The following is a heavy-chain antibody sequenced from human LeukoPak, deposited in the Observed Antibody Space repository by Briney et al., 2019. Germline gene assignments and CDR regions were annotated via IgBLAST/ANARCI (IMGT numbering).Heavy chain of an antibody. V-gene: IGHV4-34*01. CDR2: INHSGST. Sequence: PSETLSLTCAVYGGSFSGYYWSWIRQPPGKGLEWIGEINHSGSTNYNPSLKSRVTISVDTSKNQFSLKLSPVTAADTAVYYCARRGYSYGYWYYWGQGTLVTVSS. J-gene: IGHJ4*02. D-gene: IGHD5-18*01. CDR3: ARRGYSYGYWYY. CDR1: GGSFSGYY.